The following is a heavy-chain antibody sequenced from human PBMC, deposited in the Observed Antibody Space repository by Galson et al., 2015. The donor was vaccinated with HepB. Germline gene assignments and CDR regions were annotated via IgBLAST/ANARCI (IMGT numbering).Heavy chain of an antibody. D-gene: IGHD3-22*01. V-gene: IGHV3-30*18. CDR1: GFTFSSYG. J-gene: IGHJ4*02. Sequence: SLRLSCAASGFTFSSYGMHWVRQAPGKGLEWVAFISYEGSNKYYADSVKGRFTISRDNSKNTLYLQMNSLRAEDTAVYYYAKDPAEPHYYDSSGYYPDNWGQGTLITVSS. CDR3: AKDPAEPHYYDSSGYYPDN. CDR2: ISYEGSNK.